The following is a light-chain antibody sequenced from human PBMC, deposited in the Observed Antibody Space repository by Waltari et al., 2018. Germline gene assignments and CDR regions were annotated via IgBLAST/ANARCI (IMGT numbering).Light chain of an antibody. CDR2: RND. V-gene: IGLV1-44*01. CDR3: AAWDDSLNGVV. Sequence: QSVLTPSPSASGTPGKRVTISCSGSSSNIGSNAVQWYRQLQGTAPKLLIFRNDQRPSGVPDRFSGSKSGTSASLAISGLQSEDEADYYCAAWDDSLNGVVFGGGTKLTVL. J-gene: IGLJ2*01. CDR1: SSNIGSNA.